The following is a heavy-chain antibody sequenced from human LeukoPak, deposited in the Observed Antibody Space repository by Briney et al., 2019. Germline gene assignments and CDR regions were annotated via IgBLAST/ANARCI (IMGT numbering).Heavy chain of an antibody. CDR1: GYTFTSYA. CDR2: INAGNGNT. D-gene: IGHD1-26*01. V-gene: IGHV1-3*01. Sequence: ASVKVSCKASGYTFTSYAMHWVRRAPGQRLEWMGWINAGNGNTKYSQKFQGRVTITRDTSTSTAYMELSSLRSEDTAVYYCARDSVGARGYESGVFDYWGQGTLVTVSS. J-gene: IGHJ4*02. CDR3: ARDSVGARGYESGVFDY.